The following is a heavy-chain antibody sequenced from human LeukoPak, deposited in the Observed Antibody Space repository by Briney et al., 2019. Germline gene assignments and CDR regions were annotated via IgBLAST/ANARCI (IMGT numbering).Heavy chain of an antibody. CDR1: GYTFTGYY. Sequence: ASVKVSCKASGYTFTGYYMHWVRQAPGQGLEWMGWINPNSGGTNDAQKFQSRVTMTRDTSISTAYMELSRLRTDDTAVYYCASPLMTYCGGDCYQIDHWGQGTLVTVSS. CDR2: INPNSGGT. V-gene: IGHV1-2*02. CDR3: ASPLMTYCGGDCYQIDH. D-gene: IGHD2-21*02. J-gene: IGHJ4*02.